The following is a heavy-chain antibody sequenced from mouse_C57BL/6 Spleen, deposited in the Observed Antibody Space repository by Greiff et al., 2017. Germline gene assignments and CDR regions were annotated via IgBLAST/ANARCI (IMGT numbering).Heavy chain of an antibody. CDR3: ARDLRGAWFAY. V-gene: IGHV5-4*01. CDR1: GFTFSSYA. Sequence: EVQGVASGGGLVKPGGSLKLSCEASGFTFSSYAMSWVRQTPEKRLEWVATISDGGSYTYYPDNVKGRFTISRDNAKNNLYLQMSHLKSEDTAMYYCARDLRGAWFAYWGQGTLVTVSA. J-gene: IGHJ3*01. CDR2: ISDGGSYT.